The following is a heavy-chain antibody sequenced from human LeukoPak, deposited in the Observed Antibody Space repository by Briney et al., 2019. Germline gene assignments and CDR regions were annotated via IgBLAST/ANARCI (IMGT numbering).Heavy chain of an antibody. CDR3: AKLGCSCTRCYINS. CDR2: ISFDGSDQ. Sequence: GGSLRLSCAASGFSSSTYGMRWVRQAPGKGLEWVAVISFDGSDQFYADSVKGRFTVSRDNSKNTLYLQMNSQRAEDTAVYYCAKLGCSCTRCYINSWGQGTLVTVSS. V-gene: IGHV3-30*18. CDR1: GFSSSTYG. J-gene: IGHJ5*02. D-gene: IGHD2-2*01.